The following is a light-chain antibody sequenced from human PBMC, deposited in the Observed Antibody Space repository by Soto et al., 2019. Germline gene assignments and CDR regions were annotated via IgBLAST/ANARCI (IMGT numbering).Light chain of an antibody. J-gene: IGLJ1*01. CDR3: CSYAGTSTYYV. V-gene: IGLV2-23*02. CDR1: SSDVGSYNL. CDR2: EVT. Sequence: QSVLTQPASVSGSPGQSITISCTGTSSDVGSYNLVSWYQQHPGKAPKLMIPEVTKRPSGVSNRFSGSKSGNTASLTISGLQAEDETDYYCCSYAGTSTYYVFGTGTKVTV.